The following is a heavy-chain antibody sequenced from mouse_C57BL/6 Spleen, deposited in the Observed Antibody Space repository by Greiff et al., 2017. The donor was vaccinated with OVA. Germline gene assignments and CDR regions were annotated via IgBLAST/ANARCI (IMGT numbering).Heavy chain of an antibody. J-gene: IGHJ3*01. CDR3: AREDWDTGSWFAY. V-gene: IGHV3-6*01. CDR1: GYSITSGYY. CDR2: ISYDGSN. D-gene: IGHD4-1*01. Sequence: ESGPGLVKPSQSLSLTCSVTGYSITSGYYWNWIRQFPGNKLEWMGYISYDGSNNYNPSLKNRISITRDTSKNQFFLKLNSVTTEDTATYYCAREDWDTGSWFAYWGQGTLVTVSA.